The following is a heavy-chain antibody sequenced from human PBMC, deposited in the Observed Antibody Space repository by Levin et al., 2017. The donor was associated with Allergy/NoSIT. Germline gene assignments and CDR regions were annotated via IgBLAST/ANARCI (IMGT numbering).Heavy chain of an antibody. CDR1: GFTFSNYA. CDR3: ANHYATNVVEDVFDI. Sequence: GGSLRLSCAASGFTFSNYAMNWVRQAPGKGLEWVASISGRGAITNYADSVKGRFLISRDNSNNTLYVQMHSLRAEDTAIYYCANHYATNVVEDVFDIWGQGTVVTVSS. D-gene: IGHD5-12*01. J-gene: IGHJ3*02. V-gene: IGHV3-23*01. CDR2: ISGRGAIT.